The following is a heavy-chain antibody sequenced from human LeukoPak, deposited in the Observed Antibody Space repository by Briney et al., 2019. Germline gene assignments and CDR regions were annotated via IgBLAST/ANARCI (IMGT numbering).Heavy chain of an antibody. CDR1: GFTFSDYY. V-gene: IGHV3-11*01. CDR3: AKGYSSGYYYFDY. CDR2: ISSSGSTI. Sequence: GGSLRLSCAASGFTFSDYYMSWIRQAPVKGLEWVSYISSSGSTIYYADSVKGRFTISRDNSKNTLYLQMNSLRAEDTAVYYCAKGYSSGYYYFDYWGQGTLVTVSS. D-gene: IGHD3-22*01. J-gene: IGHJ4*02.